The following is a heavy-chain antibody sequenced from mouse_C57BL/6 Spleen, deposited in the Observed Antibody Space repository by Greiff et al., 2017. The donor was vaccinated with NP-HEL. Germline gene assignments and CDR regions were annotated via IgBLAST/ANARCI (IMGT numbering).Heavy chain of an antibody. Sequence: VQLQQSGAELVRPGASVKLSCTASGFNIKDYYMHWVKQRPEQGLEWIGRIDPEDGDTEYAPKFQGKATMTADTSSNTAYLQLSSLTSEDTAVYYCTTTPSFTYAMDYWGQGTSVTVSS. CDR3: TTTPSFTYAMDY. CDR1: GFNIKDYY. CDR2: IDPEDGDT. J-gene: IGHJ4*01. V-gene: IGHV14-1*01.